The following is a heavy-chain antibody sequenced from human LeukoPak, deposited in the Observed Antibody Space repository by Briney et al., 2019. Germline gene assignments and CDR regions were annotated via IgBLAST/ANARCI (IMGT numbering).Heavy chain of an antibody. V-gene: IGHV3-9*01. J-gene: IGHJ1*01. Sequence: PGGSLRLSCAASGFTVSSNYMSWVRQAPGKGLEWVSGISWNSGSIGYADSVKGRFTISRDNAKNSLYLQMNSLRAEDAALYYCAKDYSSGRAEYFHHWGQGTLVTVSS. CDR3: AKDYSSGRAEYFHH. D-gene: IGHD6-19*01. CDR1: GFTVSSNY. CDR2: ISWNSGSI.